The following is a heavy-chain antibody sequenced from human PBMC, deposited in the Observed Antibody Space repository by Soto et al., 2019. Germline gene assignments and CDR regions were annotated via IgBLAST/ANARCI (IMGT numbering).Heavy chain of an antibody. J-gene: IGHJ5*02. CDR1: GFTISSDG. CDR2: IKSDGSGR. CDR3: ARDPDPGRNWFDP. V-gene: IGHV3-74*01. Sequence: GGSLRLSCAASGFTISSDGMHWVRQGPRKGLGWVARIKSDGSGRNYADSMEGRCTISRDTAKNTDYLQMKDLRADDTAMYSCARDPDPGRNWFDPWGQGTLVTVSS.